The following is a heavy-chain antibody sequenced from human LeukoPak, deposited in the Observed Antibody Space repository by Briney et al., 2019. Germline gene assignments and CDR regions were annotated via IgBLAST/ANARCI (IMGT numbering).Heavy chain of an antibody. CDR2: ISYTGNT. CDR3: ARVQKSTRSFWYFDL. Sequence: LETLSLTCTLSAGSISTYYWGWLRQPPGQGPEWIGYISYTGNTNYSPSLKTRVIISVDTSNNQFSLRLNSVTSADTAVYYCARVQKSTRSFWYFDLWGRSTLVAVSS. CDR1: AGSISTYY. D-gene: IGHD5/OR15-5a*01. J-gene: IGHJ2*01. V-gene: IGHV4-59*01.